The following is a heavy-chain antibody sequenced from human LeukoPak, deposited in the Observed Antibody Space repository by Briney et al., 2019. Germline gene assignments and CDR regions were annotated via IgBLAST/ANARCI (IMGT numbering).Heavy chain of an antibody. Sequence: GGSLRLSCAASGFTFSSYAMSWVRQAPGKGLEWVSAISGSGGSTYYADSVKGRFTISRDNSKNTLYLQMNSLRAEDTAVYYCARERTLSGSYYDAFDIWGQGTMVTVSS. CDR3: ARERTLSGSYYDAFDI. V-gene: IGHV3-23*01. J-gene: IGHJ3*02. D-gene: IGHD1-26*01. CDR1: GFTFSSYA. CDR2: ISGSGGST.